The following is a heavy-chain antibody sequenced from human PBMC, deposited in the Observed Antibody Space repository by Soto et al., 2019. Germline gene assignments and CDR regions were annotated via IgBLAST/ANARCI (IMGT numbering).Heavy chain of an antibody. V-gene: IGHV3-64*01. J-gene: IGHJ6*03. D-gene: IGHD3-10*01. CDR3: ARAPQVRGFNMDV. Sequence: GGSLRLSCAASGFTFSSYAMHWVRQAPGKGLEYVSAISSNGGSTYYANSVKGRFTISRDNSKNTLYLQMGSLRAEDMAVYYCARAPQVRGFNMDVWGKGTTVTVSS. CDR1: GFTFSSYA. CDR2: ISSNGGST.